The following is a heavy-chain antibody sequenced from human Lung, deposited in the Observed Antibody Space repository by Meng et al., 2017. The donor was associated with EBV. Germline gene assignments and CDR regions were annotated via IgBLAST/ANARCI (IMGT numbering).Heavy chain of an antibody. D-gene: IGHD2-21*01. V-gene: IGHV4-61*08. Sequence: GQPQQWGAGLLKPSETLSLPCTVSGGSVSSGGYYWSWIRQPPGKGLEWIGYIYYSGSTNFNPSLKSRVTISVDTSKNQFSLKLSSVTAADTAVYYCARDSDSAYSLGYWGQGTLVTVSS. CDR1: GGSVSSGGYY. CDR3: ARDSDSAYSLGY. CDR2: IYYSGST. J-gene: IGHJ4*02.